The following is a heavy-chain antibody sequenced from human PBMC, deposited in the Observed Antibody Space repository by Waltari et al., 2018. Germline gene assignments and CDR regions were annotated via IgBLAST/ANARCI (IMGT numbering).Heavy chain of an antibody. D-gene: IGHD3-22*01. J-gene: IGHJ4*02. CDR1: GFSFSGYA. V-gene: IGHV3-23*01. CDR3: AKGHYYDSSDPADY. CDR2: IRGSCGST. Sequence: EVQLLESGGGLVQPGGSLSLSCAASGFSFSGYAMSWVRTAPAEGREWVSGIRGSCGSTYYADSGKGRFTISRDNSKNTLYLQMNSLRAEDTAVYYCAKGHYYDSSDPADYWGQGTLVTVSS.